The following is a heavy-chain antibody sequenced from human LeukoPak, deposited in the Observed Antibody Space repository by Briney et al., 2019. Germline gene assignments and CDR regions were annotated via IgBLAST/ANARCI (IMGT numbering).Heavy chain of an antibody. CDR1: VASTSGFNYY. CDR2: IYYSGST. J-gene: IGHJ3*02. CDR3: ARIEEEGAFDI. V-gene: IGHV4-39*01. Sequence: SETLSLTCIFPVASTSGFNYYWGWFRHPPGKGLEWIGSIYYSGSTYYNPSLQSRVTISVDTSKNQFSLKLSSVTAADTAVYYCARIEEEGAFDIWGQGTMVTVSS.